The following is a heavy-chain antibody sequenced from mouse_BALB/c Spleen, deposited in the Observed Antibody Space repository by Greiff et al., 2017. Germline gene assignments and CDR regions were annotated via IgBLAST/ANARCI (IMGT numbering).Heavy chain of an antibody. CDR1: GFTFSDYY. D-gene: IGHD6-1*01. V-gene: IGHV5-4*02. CDR2: ISDGGSYT. J-gene: IGHJ3*01. CDR3: ARDPSDWFAY. Sequence: DVQLVESGGDLVKPGGSLKLSCAASGFTFSDYYMYWVRQTPEKRLEWVATISDGGSYTYYPDSVKGRFTISRDNAKNNLYLQMSSLKSEDTAMYYCARDPSDWFAYWGQGTLVTVSA.